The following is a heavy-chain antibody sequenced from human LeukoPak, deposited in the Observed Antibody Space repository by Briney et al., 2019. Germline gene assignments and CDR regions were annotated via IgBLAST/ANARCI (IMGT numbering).Heavy chain of an antibody. J-gene: IGHJ4*02. CDR2: INSAGIST. CDR3: ARDIAAAVDY. Sequence: AGGSLRLSCTASGFTFSSYWMHWVRQVPGKGLVWVSRINSAGISTNYADSVKGRFTISRDNAKNTLYLQMSSLRAEDTAIYYCARDIAAAVDYWGQGTLVTVSS. D-gene: IGHD6-13*01. CDR1: GFTFSSYW. V-gene: IGHV3-74*01.